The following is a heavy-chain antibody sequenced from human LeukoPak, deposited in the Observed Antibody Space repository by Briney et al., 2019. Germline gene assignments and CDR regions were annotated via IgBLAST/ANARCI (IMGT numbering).Heavy chain of an antibody. V-gene: IGHV3-23*01. D-gene: IGHD3-10*01. J-gene: IGHJ4*02. CDR1: GFTFSSYG. CDR2: ISGSGGST. CDR3: ASGRYGSGTPPGY. Sequence: PGGSLRLSCAASGFTFSSYGMSWVRQAPGKGLEWVSAISGSGGSTYYADSVKGRFTISRDNSKNTLYLQMNSLRAEDTAVYYCASGRYGSGTPPGYWGQGTLVTVSS.